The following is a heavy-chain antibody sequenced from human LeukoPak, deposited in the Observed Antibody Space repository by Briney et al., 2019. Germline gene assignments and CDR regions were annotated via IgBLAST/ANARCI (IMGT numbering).Heavy chain of an antibody. D-gene: IGHD2-2*02. J-gene: IGHJ4*02. V-gene: IGHV4-30-4*08. CDR2: IYYSGST. Sequence: SETLSLTCTVSGGSISSGDYYWSWIRQPPGKGLEWIGYIYYSGSTYYNPSLKSRVTISVDTSKNQFSLKLSSVTAADTAVYYCDVVPAAIYGPAYFDYWGQGTLVTVSS. CDR1: GGSISSGDYY. CDR3: DVVPAAIYGPAYFDY.